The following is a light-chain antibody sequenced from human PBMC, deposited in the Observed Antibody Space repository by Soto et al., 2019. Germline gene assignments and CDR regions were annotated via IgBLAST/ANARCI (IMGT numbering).Light chain of an antibody. CDR3: AAWEACLVV. CDR2: SDN. J-gene: IGLJ2*01. CDR1: SSNIGTNT. V-gene: IGLV1-44*01. Sequence: QSVLTQPPSASGTPGQRVTISCSGSSSNIGTNTVIWYQQLPGAAPKLLIYSDNQRPSGVPDRFSGSKSGTSASLAISGLQSEDEADYYCAAWEACLVVFGGGTKLTVL.